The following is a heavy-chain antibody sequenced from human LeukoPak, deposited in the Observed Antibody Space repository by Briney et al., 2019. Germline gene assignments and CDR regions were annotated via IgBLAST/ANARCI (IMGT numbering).Heavy chain of an antibody. Sequence: GRSLRLSCAASGFTFSSYAMHWVRQAPGKGLEWVSVIYSGGSTYYADSVKGRFTISRDNAKNSLYLQMNSLRAEDTAVYYCARFYSSGSYGMDVWGQGTTVTVSS. CDR3: ARFYSSGSYGMDV. J-gene: IGHJ6*02. V-gene: IGHV3-66*01. CDR1: GFTFSSYA. D-gene: IGHD6-19*01. CDR2: IYSGGST.